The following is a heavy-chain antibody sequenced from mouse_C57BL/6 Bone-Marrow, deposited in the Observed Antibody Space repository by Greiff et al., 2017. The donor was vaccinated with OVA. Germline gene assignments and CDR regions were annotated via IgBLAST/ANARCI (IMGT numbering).Heavy chain of an antibody. J-gene: IGHJ1*03. CDR3: ARPLLLRDWYFDV. CDR2: IYPRSGNT. CDR1: GYTFTSYG. Sequence: QVTLKVSGAELARPGASVKLSCKASGYTFTSYGISWVKQRTGQGLEWIGEIYPRSGNTYYNEKFKGKATLTADKSSSTAYMELRSLTSEDSAVYFCARPLLLRDWYFDVWGTGTTVTVSS. D-gene: IGHD1-1*01. V-gene: IGHV1-81*01.